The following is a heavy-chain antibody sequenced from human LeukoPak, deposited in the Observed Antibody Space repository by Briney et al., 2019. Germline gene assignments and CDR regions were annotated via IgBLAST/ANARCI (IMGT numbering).Heavy chain of an antibody. J-gene: IGHJ3*02. V-gene: IGHV4-59*01. Sequence: PSETLSLTCTVSGGSISSYYWSWLRQPPGKGLEWIGYIYYSGSTNYNPSLKSRVTISVGTSKNQFSLKLTSVTAADTAVYYCARDLAREDAFDIWGQGTVVTVPS. CDR1: GGSISSYY. CDR3: ARDLAREDAFDI. D-gene: IGHD2-21*01. CDR2: IYYSGST.